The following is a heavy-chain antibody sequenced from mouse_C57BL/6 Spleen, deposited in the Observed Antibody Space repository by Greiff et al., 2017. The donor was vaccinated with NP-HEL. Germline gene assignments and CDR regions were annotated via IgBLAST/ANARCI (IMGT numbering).Heavy chain of an antibody. J-gene: IGHJ2*01. CDR3: ARFHYGNSYFDY. D-gene: IGHD2-1*01. CDR1: GYTFTNYW. Sequence: QVQLKESGAELVRPGTSVKMSCKASGYTFTNYWIGWAKQRPGHGLEWIGDIYPGGGYTNYNEKFKGKATLTADKSSSTAYMQFSSLTSEDSAIYYCARFHYGNSYFDYWGQGTTLTVSS. CDR2: IYPGGGYT. V-gene: IGHV1-63*01.